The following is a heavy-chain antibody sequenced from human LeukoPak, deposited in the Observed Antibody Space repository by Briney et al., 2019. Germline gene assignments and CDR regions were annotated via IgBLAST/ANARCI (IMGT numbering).Heavy chain of an antibody. Sequence: ASVKVSCKASGYTFTSYGISWVRQAPGQGLEWMGWISAYNGNTNYAQKVQGRVTMTTDTSTSTAYMELRSLRSDDTAVYYCARAARYCSGGSCSPTFDYWGQGTLVTVSS. CDR3: ARAARYCSGGSCSPTFDY. J-gene: IGHJ4*02. CDR1: GYTFTSYG. D-gene: IGHD2-15*01. CDR2: ISAYNGNT. V-gene: IGHV1-18*01.